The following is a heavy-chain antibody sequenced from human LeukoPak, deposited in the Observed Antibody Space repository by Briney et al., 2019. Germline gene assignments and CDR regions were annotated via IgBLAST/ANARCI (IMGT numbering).Heavy chain of an antibody. Sequence: SETLSLTCTVSGGSISSYYWSWIRQPPGKGLEWIGYISYSGSTNYNPSLKSRVTISVDRSKNQFSLKLSSVTAADTAVYYCARVRTGGKYYFDYWGQGTLVTVSS. CDR2: ISYSGST. V-gene: IGHV4-59*12. CDR1: GGSISSYY. CDR3: ARVRTGGKYYFDY. J-gene: IGHJ4*02. D-gene: IGHD2-8*02.